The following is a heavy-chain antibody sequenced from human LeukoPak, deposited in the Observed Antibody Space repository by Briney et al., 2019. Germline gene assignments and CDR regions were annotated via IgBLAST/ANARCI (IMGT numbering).Heavy chain of an antibody. V-gene: IGHV4-39*01. D-gene: IGHD2-2*01. J-gene: IGHJ4*02. CDR3: KYCSSTSCRDY. CDR1: GGSISSSSYY. Sequence: SETLSLTCTVSGGSISSSSYYWGWIRQPPGEGLEWMGSVYYSGTTYSGSTYYNPSLKSRVTISVDTSKNQFSLKLSSVTAADTAIYYCKYCSSTSCRDYWGQGTLVTVSS. CDR2: VYYSGTTYSGST.